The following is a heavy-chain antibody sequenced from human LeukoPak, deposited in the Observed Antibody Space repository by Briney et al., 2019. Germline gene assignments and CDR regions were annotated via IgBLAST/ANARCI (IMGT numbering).Heavy chain of an antibody. CDR1: GFTFSSYA. D-gene: IGHD6-19*01. CDR2: ISSSGGST. V-gene: IGHV3-23*01. J-gene: IGHJ4*02. Sequence: PGGSLRLSCAASGFTFSSYAMSWVRQAPGKGLEWVSAISSSGGSTYYADSVKGRFTISRDNSKNTLYLQMNSLRAEDTALYYCAKSWARGYSTGWYYFDYWGQGTLVTVSS. CDR3: AKSWARGYSTGWYYFDY.